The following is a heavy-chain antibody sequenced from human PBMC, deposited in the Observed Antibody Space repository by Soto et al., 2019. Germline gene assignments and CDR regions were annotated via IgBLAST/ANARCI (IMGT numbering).Heavy chain of an antibody. CDR2: MNPNSGNT. J-gene: IGHJ6*02. CDR1: GYTFTSYD. D-gene: IGHD6-13*01. V-gene: IGHV1-8*01. CDR3: ARRGYSSSWYYYYYYGMDV. Sequence: XSVKVSFNASGYTFTSYDINWVRQSTGQGLEWMGWMNPNSGNTGYAQKFQGRVTMTRNTSISTAYMELSSLRSEDTAVYYCARRGYSSSWYYYYYYGMDVWGQGTTVTVSS.